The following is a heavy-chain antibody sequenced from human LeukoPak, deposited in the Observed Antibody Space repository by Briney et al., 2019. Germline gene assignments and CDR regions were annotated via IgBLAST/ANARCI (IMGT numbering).Heavy chain of an antibody. D-gene: IGHD6-19*01. V-gene: IGHV4-34*01. CDR2: INHSGST. CDR1: GGSFSGYY. CDR3: ARVSGIAVALPYPSNWFDP. Sequence: SETLSLTCAVYGGSFSGYYWSWIRQPPGKGLEWIGEINHSGSTNYNPSLKSRVTISVDTSKNQFSLKLSSVTAADTAVYYCARVSGIAVALPYPSNWFDPWGQGTLVTVSS. J-gene: IGHJ5*02.